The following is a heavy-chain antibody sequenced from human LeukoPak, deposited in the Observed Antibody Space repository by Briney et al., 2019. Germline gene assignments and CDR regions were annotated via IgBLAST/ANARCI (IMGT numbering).Heavy chain of an antibody. CDR2: IWYDGSNK. CDR3: AREPYRRAPNYYYYGMDV. D-gene: IGHD1-14*01. Sequence: GRSLRLSCAASGFTFSSYGMHWVRQAPGKGLEWVAVIWYDGSNKYYADSVKGRFTISRDNSKNTLYLQMNSLRAEDTAVYYCAREPYRRAPNYYYYGMDVWGQGTTVTVSS. CDR1: GFTFSSYG. J-gene: IGHJ6*02. V-gene: IGHV3-33*08.